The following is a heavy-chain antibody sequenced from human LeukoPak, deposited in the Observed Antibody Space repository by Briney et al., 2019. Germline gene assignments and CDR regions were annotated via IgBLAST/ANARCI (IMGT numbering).Heavy chain of an antibody. J-gene: IGHJ4*02. CDR2: ITDDGGGT. V-gene: IGHV3-23*01. CDR1: GFTFSIHA. Sequence: GGSLRLPCAASGFTFSIHAMTEVRQAPGKGLEWVSAITDDGGGTTYADSVKGRFTISRDNSENTLYLQMNSLSAEDTAVYYCAKTRNYWYFDYWGQGTLVTVSS. CDR3: AKTRNYWYFDY. D-gene: IGHD5-24*01.